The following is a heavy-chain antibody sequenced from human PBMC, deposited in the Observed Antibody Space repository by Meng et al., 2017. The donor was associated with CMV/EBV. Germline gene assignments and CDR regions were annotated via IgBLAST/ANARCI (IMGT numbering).Heavy chain of an antibody. V-gene: IGHV4-59*01. CDR2: IYYSGST. CDR1: GGSISSYY. Sequence: EILSLTCTVSGGSISSYYWSWIRQPPGKGLEWIGYIYYSGSTNYNPSLKSRVTISVDTSKNQFSLKLSSVTAADTAVYYCARTSARGTFDYWGQGTLVTVSS. J-gene: IGHJ4*02. CDR3: ARTSARGTFDY.